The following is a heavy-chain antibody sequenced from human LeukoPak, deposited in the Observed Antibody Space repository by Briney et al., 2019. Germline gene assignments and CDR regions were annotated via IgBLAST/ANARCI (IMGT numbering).Heavy chain of an antibody. CDR2: INQDGSER. Sequence: GGSLRLSCAASVFTFSTYWISWVRQSRGKGVRWVANINQDGSERQYVDSVKGRFTISRDDAKKSLYLQMNSLRVDDTAVYYCARVGSGDLFFDYWGQGTLVTVSS. CDR3: ARVGSGDLFFDY. D-gene: IGHD4-17*01. CDR1: VFTFSTYW. J-gene: IGHJ4*02. V-gene: IGHV3-7*04.